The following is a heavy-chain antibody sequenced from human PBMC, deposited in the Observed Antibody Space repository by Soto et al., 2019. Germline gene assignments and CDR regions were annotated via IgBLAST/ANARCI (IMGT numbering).Heavy chain of an antibody. CDR3: ASGWFGEFVYYFDY. CDR2: ISAYNGNT. Sequence: QVQLVQSGAEVKKPGASVKVSCKASGYTFTSYGISWVRQAPGQGLEWMGWISAYNGNTSYAQKLQGRVTMTTDTSTSTSCMELRRLGSADTAVYYCASGWFGEFVYYFDYWGQGTLVTVSS. V-gene: IGHV1-18*01. J-gene: IGHJ4*02. D-gene: IGHD3-10*01. CDR1: GYTFTSYG.